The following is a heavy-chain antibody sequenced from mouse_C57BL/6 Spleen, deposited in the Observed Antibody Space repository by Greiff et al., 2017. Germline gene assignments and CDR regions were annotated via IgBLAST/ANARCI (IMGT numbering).Heavy chain of an antibody. Sequence: QVQLKESGPGLVAPSQSLSITCTVSGFSLTSYGVDWVRQPPGKGLEWLGVIWGGGSTNYNSALMSRLSISKDNSKSKVFLKMNSLQTDDTAMYYGGKRIEDYGRSYVGFAYWGQGTLVTVSA. J-gene: IGHJ3*01. V-gene: IGHV2-9*01. CDR2: IWGGGST. CDR1: GFSLTSYG. D-gene: IGHD1-1*01. CDR3: GKRIEDYGRSYVGFAY.